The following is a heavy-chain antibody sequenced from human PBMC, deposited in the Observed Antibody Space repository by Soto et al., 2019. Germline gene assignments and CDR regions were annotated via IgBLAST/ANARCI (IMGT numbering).Heavy chain of an antibody. Sequence: EVQLLESGGGLVQPGGSLRLYCAAYGFTFSSYSMSWVRQATGKGLEWVSAISGSGGSTYYADSVKGRFTISRDNSKNTLYLQMNSLRAEDTAVYYCAKSFLRWFDPLGQGTLVTVSS. CDR2: ISGSGGST. CDR3: AKSFLRWFDP. J-gene: IGHJ5*02. V-gene: IGHV3-23*01. CDR1: GFTFSSYS.